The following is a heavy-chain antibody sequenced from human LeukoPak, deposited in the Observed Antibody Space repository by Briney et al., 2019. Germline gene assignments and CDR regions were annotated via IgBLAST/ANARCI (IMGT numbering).Heavy chain of an antibody. CDR2: IYYSGNT. J-gene: IGHJ4*02. D-gene: IGHD5-12*01. CDR3: ASRGYSGLDY. CDR1: GGSISSNSDY. Sequence: SETLSLTCTVSGGSISSNSDYWGWIRQPPGKGLESIGTIYYSGNTYYNPSLKSRVTISVDTSKNQFSLRLSSVTAADTAVYYCASRGYSGLDYWGQGTLVTVSS. V-gene: IGHV4-39*01.